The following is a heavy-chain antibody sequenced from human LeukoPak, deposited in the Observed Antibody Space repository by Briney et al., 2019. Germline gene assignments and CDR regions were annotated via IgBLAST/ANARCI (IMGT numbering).Heavy chain of an antibody. CDR1: GFTFSSYA. J-gene: IGHJ4*02. CDR3: AKGYAYYYDSGGHYFDY. Sequence: PGGSLRLSCAASGFTFSSYAMSWVRQAPGKGLEWVSAISGSGGSTYYADSVKGRFTISRDNSKNTLYLQMNSLRAEDTAVYYCAKGYAYYYDSGGHYFDYWGQGTLVTVSS. D-gene: IGHD3-22*01. V-gene: IGHV3-23*01. CDR2: ISGSGGST.